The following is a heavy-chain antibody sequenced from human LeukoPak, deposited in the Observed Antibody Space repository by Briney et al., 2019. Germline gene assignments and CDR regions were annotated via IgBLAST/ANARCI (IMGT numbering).Heavy chain of an antibody. CDR2: ISSSSSYI. CDR3: AREDYSPIFYYYYYGMDV. V-gene: IGHV3-21*01. J-gene: IGHJ6*02. CDR1: GFTFSSYS. D-gene: IGHD4-11*01. Sequence: PGGSLRLSCAASGFTFSSYSMNWVRQAPGKGLEWVSSISSSSSYIYYADSVKGRFTISRDNAKNSLYLQMNSLRAEDTAVYYCAREDYSPIFYYYYYGMDVWGQGTTVTVSS.